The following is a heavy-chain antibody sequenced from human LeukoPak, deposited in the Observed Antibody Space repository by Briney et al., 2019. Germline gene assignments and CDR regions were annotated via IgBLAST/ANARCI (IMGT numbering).Heavy chain of an antibody. D-gene: IGHD3-10*01. V-gene: IGHV3-48*03. Sequence: GGSLRLSCAASGFTFSSYEMNWVRQAPGKGLEWVSYISSSGSTIYYADSVKGRFTISRDNAKNSLYLQMNSLRAEDTAVYYCARGGYYGSGSYYRYYYYYMDVWGKGTTVTISS. CDR2: ISSSGSTI. J-gene: IGHJ6*03. CDR1: GFTFSSYE. CDR3: ARGGYYGSGSYYRYYYYYMDV.